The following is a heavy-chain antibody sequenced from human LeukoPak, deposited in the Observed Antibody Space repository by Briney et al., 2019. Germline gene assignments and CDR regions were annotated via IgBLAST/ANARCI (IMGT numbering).Heavy chain of an antibody. J-gene: IGHJ4*02. D-gene: IGHD3-10*01. Sequence: PSETLSLTCTVSGGSIISYYWSWIRQLPGKGLEYIGYIYYSGSTNYNPSLKSRVTISVDTSKNQFSLNLRSVTAADTAVYYCARGSGTTYRPSDYWGRGILVTVSS. CDR3: ARGSGTTYRPSDY. CDR2: IYYSGST. CDR1: GGSIISYY. V-gene: IGHV4-59*13.